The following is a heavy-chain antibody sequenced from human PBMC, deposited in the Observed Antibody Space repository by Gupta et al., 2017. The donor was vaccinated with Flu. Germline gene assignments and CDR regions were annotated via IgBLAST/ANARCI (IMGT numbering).Heavy chain of an antibody. Sequence: YGINWVRQAPGQGLEWMGGIIPVFGPTNYAQKFQGRVTITADESTSTAYMELSRLSSEGTAVYYCARQGGGHCSGGTCDSFVYWGQGTLVAVSS. CDR1: YG. CDR2: IIPVFGPT. D-gene: IGHD2-15*01. V-gene: IGHV1-69*01. J-gene: IGHJ4*02. CDR3: ARQGGGHCSGGTCDSFVY.